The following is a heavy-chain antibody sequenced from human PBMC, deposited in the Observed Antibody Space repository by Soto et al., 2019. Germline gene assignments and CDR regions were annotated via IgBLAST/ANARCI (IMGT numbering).Heavy chain of an antibody. Sequence: SETLSLTCTVSGDSIISVSYFWGWIRQPPGKGLEFIAIINYSGTTYHNPSLKSRLTISVDTSKNQFSLQLTSVTTADTAVYYCARHKTALDWFDPWGQGSLVTVSS. V-gene: IGHV4-39*01. J-gene: IGHJ5*02. CDR1: GDSIISVSYF. CDR2: INYSGTT. CDR3: ARHKTALDWFDP.